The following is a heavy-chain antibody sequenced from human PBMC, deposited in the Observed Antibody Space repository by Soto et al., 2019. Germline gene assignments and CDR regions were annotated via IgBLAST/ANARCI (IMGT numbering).Heavy chain of an antibody. CDR3: ARDLGRGSLPPDY. J-gene: IGHJ4*02. CDR1: GFTFSSYG. Sequence: GGSLRLSCAASGFTFSSYGMHWVRQAPGKGLEWVAVIWYDGSNKYYADSVKGRFTISRDNSKNTLYLQMNSLRAEDTAVYYCARDLGRGSLPPDYWGQGTLVTVSS. V-gene: IGHV3-33*01. D-gene: IGHD5-12*01. CDR2: IWYDGSNK.